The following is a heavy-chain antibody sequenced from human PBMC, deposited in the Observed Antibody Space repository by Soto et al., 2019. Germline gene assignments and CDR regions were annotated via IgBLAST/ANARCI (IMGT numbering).Heavy chain of an antibody. CDR3: AREGAVTLRRYTGLDL. Sequence: QVQLVQSGAEVKKPGASVKVSCKTSGYTFTGHYIHWVRQAPGQGLEWMGWINPNTGGTNYAQKFQGWVTMTRETSISTAYMELSRLKSDDTAVYYCAREGAVTLRRYTGLDLWGPGTMVTVSS. V-gene: IGHV1-2*04. CDR2: INPNTGGT. CDR1: GYTFTGHY. J-gene: IGHJ3*01. D-gene: IGHD1-26*01.